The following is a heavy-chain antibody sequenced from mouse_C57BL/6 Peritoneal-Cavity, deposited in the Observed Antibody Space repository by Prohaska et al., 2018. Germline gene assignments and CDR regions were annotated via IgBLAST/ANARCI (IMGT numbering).Heavy chain of an antibody. CDR3: ANIYYDYDVPYYFYY. D-gene: IGHD2-4*01. V-gene: IGHV9-3*01. Sequence: QIQLVQSGPELKKPGETVKISCKASGITFTTYGMRWVKQAPGQGLTGMGWIKTYSGVLTYADDFKGRLSFSMETSASTAYLQSNNLKNEDTATYFCANIYYDYDVPYYFYYWGQGTTLTVSS. CDR1: GITFTTYG. J-gene: IGHJ2*01. CDR2: IKTYSGVL.